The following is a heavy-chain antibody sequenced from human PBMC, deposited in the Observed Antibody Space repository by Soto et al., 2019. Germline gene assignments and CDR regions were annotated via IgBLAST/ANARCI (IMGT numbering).Heavy chain of an antibody. CDR2: IFSSGST. CDR3: ARDQGGAITGDNWFNP. CDR1: GGSITDYS. D-gene: IGHD2-8*02. J-gene: IGHJ5*02. V-gene: IGHV4-4*07. Sequence: SETLSLTCTVSGGSITDYSWVWIRQPAGKGLEWIGRIFSSGSTNYNPSLKGRITMSLDTSKNQFSLKLNSATATDTAVYFCARDQGGAITGDNWFNPMDRGIRVAVST.